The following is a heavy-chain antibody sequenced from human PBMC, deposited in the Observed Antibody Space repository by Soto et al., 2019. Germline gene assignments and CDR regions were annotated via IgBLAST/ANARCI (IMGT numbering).Heavy chain of an antibody. Sequence: EVQLVESGGGLVQPGGSLRLSCAASGFTFSSYAMHWVRQAPGKGLEYVSAISSNGGSTYYANSVKGRFTISRDNSKNTLYLQMGSLRSEDMAVYYCARPGGSAIDPRTPQDAFDIWGQGTMVTVSS. CDR1: GFTFSSYA. CDR3: ARPGGSAIDPRTPQDAFDI. V-gene: IGHV3-64*01. D-gene: IGHD3-16*01. J-gene: IGHJ3*02. CDR2: ISSNGGST.